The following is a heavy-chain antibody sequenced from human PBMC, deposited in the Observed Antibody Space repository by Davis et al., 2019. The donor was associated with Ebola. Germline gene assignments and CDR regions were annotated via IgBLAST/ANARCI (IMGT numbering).Heavy chain of an antibody. CDR2: IYYSGST. CDR3: ARERYCSGGSCYSDAFDI. CDR1: GGSFSSYY. J-gene: IGHJ3*02. D-gene: IGHD2-15*01. Sequence: PSETLSLTCTASGGSFSSYYWSWIRQPAGKGLEWIGRIYYSGSTNYNPSLKSRVTISVDTSKNQFSLKLSSVTAADTAVYYCARERYCSGGSCYSDAFDIWGQGTMVTVSS. V-gene: IGHV4-4*07.